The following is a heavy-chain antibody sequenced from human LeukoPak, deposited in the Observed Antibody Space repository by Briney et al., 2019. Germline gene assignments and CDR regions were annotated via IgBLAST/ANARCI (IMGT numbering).Heavy chain of an antibody. J-gene: IGHJ6*02. V-gene: IGHV1-2*02. CDR1: GYTFTDYY. D-gene: IGHD1-1*01. CDR3: ARSERRLDISHYYYPMDV. Sequence: ASVRASCKASGYTFTDYYIHLVRQAPGQALEWMGWINPNSGDTKYPQNFQDRVTMTRDTSTTTAYMDLTRLKSEDTAVYYCARSERRLDISHYYYPMDVWGQGTTVTVSS. CDR2: INPNSGDT.